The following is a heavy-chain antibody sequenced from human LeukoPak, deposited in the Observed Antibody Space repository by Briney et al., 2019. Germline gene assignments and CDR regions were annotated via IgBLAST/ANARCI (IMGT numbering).Heavy chain of an antibody. Sequence: PSETLSLTCTVSGGSISSSSYYWGWIRQPPGKGLEWIGSIYYSGSTYYNPSLKSRVAISVDTSKNQFSLKLSSVTAADTAVYYCARVSGWYGPFDYWGQGTLVTVSS. V-gene: IGHV4-39*07. D-gene: IGHD6-19*01. CDR3: ARVSGWYGPFDY. J-gene: IGHJ4*02. CDR1: GGSISSSSYY. CDR2: IYYSGST.